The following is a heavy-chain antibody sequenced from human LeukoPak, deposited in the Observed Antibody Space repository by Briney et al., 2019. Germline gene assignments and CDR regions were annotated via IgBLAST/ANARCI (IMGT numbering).Heavy chain of an antibody. CDR1: GFTSSNNA. J-gene: IGHJ4*02. Sequence: PGGSLRLSCAASGFTSSNNAMSWVRQAPGKGLEWVSGISGSGDTTYYADSVKGSFTISRDNSKNMLYLQMNSLRAEDTAVYYCAEDKSLAAYTLDYWGQGTLVTVSS. CDR3: AEDKSLAAYTLDY. D-gene: IGHD6-6*01. CDR2: ISGSGDTT. V-gene: IGHV3-23*01.